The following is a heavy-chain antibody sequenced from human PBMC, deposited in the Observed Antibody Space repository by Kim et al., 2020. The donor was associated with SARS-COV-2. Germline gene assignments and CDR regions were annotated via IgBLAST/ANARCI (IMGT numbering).Heavy chain of an antibody. Sequence: SETLSLTCTVSGGSISSYYWSWIRQPPGKGLEWIGYIYYSGSTNYNPSLKSRVTISVDTSKNQFSLKLSSVTAADTAVYYCARSSHYDFWSGYYTGDYY. CDR1: GGSISSYY. V-gene: IGHV4-59*13. CDR3: ARSSHYDFWSGYYTGDYY. CDR2: IYYSGST. J-gene: IGHJ6*01. D-gene: IGHD3-3*01.